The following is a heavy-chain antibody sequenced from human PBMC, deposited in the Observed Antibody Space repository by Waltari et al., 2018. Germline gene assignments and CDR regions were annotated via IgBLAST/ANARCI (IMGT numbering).Heavy chain of an antibody. D-gene: IGHD6-6*01. J-gene: IGHJ4*02. V-gene: IGHV2-5*02. CDR2: IYWDDDK. CDR3: ARSGYNSSYDY. CDR1: GFSLSTSGMG. Sequence: QVTLKESGPALVKPTQTLTLTCTFSGFSLSTSGMGVGWIRQPSRKTLELLSHIYWDDDKRYSTSLKSRLTSSKDTSKNQVVLTMTNMDPVDTATYDCARSGYNSSYDYWGQGVLVTVSS.